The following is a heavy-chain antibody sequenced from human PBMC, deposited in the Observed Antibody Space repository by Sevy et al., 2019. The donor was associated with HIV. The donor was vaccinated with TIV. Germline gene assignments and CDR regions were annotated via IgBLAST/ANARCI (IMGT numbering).Heavy chain of an antibody. CDR3: SRDLRLSGIYRSDY. CDR2: IWFDGSNI. D-gene: IGHD1-26*01. Sequence: GESLKISCVASGFTFGSYGMLWVRQAPGKGLEWVADIWFDGSNIHYADSVRGRFTISRDNSKNTLSLQMSSLRAEDTAVYYCSRDLRLSGIYRSDYWGQGTLVTVSS. J-gene: IGHJ4*02. V-gene: IGHV3-33*01. CDR1: GFTFGSYG.